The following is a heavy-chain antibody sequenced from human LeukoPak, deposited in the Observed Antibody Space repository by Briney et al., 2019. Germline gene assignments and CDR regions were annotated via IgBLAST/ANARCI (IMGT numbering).Heavy chain of an antibody. CDR2: IYYSGST. J-gene: IGHJ6*02. D-gene: IGHD6-19*01. CDR3: AREEWLVPYYYYGMDV. V-gene: IGHV4-39*07. Sequence: SETLSLTCTVSGGSISSSSYYWGWVRQPPGKGLEWIGSIYYSGSTYYNPSLKSRVTISVDTSKNQFSLKLSSVTAADTAVYYCAREEWLVPYYYYGMDVWGQGTTVTVSS. CDR1: GGSISSSSYY.